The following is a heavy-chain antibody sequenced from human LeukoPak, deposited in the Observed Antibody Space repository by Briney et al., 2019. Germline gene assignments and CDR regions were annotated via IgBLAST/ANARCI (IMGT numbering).Heavy chain of an antibody. J-gene: IGHJ5*02. CDR1: GYSFTSYW. V-gene: IGHV5-51*01. D-gene: IGHD6-13*01. CDR2: IYPGDSDT. CDR3: ARDLYSSSLGTRNNWFDP. Sequence: GESLKISCKGSGYSFTSYWIGWVRQMPGKGLEWMGIIYPGDSDTRYSPSFQGQVTISADKSISTAYLQWSSLKASDTAMYSCARDLYSSSLGTRNNWFDPWGQGTLVTVSS.